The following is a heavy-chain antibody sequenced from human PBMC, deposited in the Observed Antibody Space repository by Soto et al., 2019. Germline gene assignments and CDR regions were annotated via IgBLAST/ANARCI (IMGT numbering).Heavy chain of an antibody. Sequence: QVQLQESGPGLVKPSGTLSLTCAVSGGSISSSNWWSWVRQPPGKGLEWIGEIFHNGNTYSNPSLTGRVTMSVDKSKNQFSLNLNSLTAADTAVYSCASRSYAMDIWGQGTTVTVSS. J-gene: IGHJ6*02. CDR2: IFHNGNT. V-gene: IGHV4-4*02. CDR3: ASRSYAMDI. D-gene: IGHD3-16*02. CDR1: GGSISSSNW.